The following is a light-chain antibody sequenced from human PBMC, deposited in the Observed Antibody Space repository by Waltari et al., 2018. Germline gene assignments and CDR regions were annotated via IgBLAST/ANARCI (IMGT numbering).Light chain of an antibody. CDR2: AFR. CDR3: SSYAGSNNWGV. Sequence: QSALTQPPSASGSPGQSVTISCTGTSSDVGGYNYVSWYQQHPGKAPKRLIYAFRTRPSSVPDRVSGSNSFITASLTVSWLQAEDEADYYCSSYAGSNNWGVFGGGTKLTVL. J-gene: IGLJ2*01. V-gene: IGLV2-8*01. CDR1: SSDVGGYNY.